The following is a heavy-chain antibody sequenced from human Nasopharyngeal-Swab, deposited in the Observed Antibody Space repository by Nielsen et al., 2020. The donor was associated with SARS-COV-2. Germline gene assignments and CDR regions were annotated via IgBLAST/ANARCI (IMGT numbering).Heavy chain of an antibody. D-gene: IGHD1-26*01. CDR2: IYHSGST. Sequence: SETLSLTCAVSGGSISSSNWWSWVRQPPGKGLEWIGEIYHSGSTNYNPSLKSRVTISVDKSKNQFSLKLSSVTAADTAVYYCARDGTYSGSSDAFDIWGQGTMVTASS. V-gene: IGHV4-4*02. CDR3: ARDGTYSGSSDAFDI. CDR1: GGSISSSNW. J-gene: IGHJ3*02.